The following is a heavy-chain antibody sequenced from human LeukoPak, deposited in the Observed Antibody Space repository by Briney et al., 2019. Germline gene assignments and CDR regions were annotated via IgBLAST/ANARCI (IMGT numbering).Heavy chain of an antibody. D-gene: IGHD2-2*02. J-gene: IGHJ6*02. CDR1: GFTFSSYG. V-gene: IGHV3-30*18. Sequence: PGGSLRLSCAASGFTFSSYGMHWVRQAPGKGLEWVAVISYDGSNKYYADSVKGRFTISRDNSKNTLYLQMNSLRAEDTAVYYCAKRGACSSTSCYIYGMDVWGQGTTVTVSS. CDR2: ISYDGSNK. CDR3: AKRGACSSTSCYIYGMDV.